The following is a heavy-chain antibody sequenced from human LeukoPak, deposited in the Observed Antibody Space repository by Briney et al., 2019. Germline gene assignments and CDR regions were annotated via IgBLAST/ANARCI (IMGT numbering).Heavy chain of an antibody. CDR2: IYTSGST. CDR3: ARELIGLSFDP. D-gene: IGHD3-16*01. J-gene: IGHJ5*02. V-gene: IGHV4-61*02. CDR1: GGSISSSRYS. Sequence: SETLSLTCTVSGGSISSSRYSWSWIRQPAGKGLEWIGRIYTSGSTNYNPSLKSRVTMSVDTSKNQFSLKLSSVTAADTAVYYCARELIGLSFDPWGQGTLVTVSS.